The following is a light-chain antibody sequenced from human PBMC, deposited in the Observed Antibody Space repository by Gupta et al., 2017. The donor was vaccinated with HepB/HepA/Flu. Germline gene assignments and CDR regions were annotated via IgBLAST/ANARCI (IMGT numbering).Light chain of an antibody. Sequence: SGFNLDAYRMYWYQQKPGSPPQYLLRYKSDSDKQQGSGVPIRFSGSKDASANAWILLISGLQSEDEADYYCLIWDHNAWVFGGGTKLTVL. V-gene: IGLV5-45*01. CDR3: LIWDHNAWV. CDR2: YKSDSDK. J-gene: IGLJ3*02. CDR1: SGFNLDAYR.